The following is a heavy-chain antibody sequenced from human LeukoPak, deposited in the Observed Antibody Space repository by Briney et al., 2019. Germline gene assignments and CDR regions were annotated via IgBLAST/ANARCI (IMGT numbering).Heavy chain of an antibody. CDR2: INPKTGGT. CDR1: GYTFTAYY. J-gene: IGHJ3*02. CDR3: AREHSGYDFPSSGKDALDM. Sequence: ASVKVSCKTSGYTFTAYYFHWVRQAPGQGLEWMGWINPKTGGTNYAQKFQGRITMTRDTSISTLYMELRRLRSDDTAMYYCAREHSGYDFPSSGKDALDMWGQGTLVTVSS. D-gene: IGHD5-12*01. V-gene: IGHV1-2*02.